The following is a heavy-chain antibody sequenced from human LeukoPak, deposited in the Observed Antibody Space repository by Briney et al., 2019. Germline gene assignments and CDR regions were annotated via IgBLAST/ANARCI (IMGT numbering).Heavy chain of an antibody. J-gene: IGHJ3*02. CDR3: ASAYYSDAFDI. D-gene: IGHD3-10*01. CDR1: GGFISSYY. V-gene: IGHV4-4*09. Sequence: SETLSLTCTVSGGFISSYYWSWIRQPPGKGLEWIGYIYTSGSTNYNPSLKSRVTISVDTSKNQFSLKLSSVTAADTAVYYCASAYYSDAFDIWGQGTMVTVSS. CDR2: IYTSGST.